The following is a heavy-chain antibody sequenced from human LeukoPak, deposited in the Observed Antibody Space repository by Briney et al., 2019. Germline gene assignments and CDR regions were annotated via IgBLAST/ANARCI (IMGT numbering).Heavy chain of an antibody. CDR2: IKSDGSAT. J-gene: IGHJ4*02. CDR1: GFTFSSYW. V-gene: IGHV3-74*01. Sequence: PGGSLRLSCAASGFTFSSYWMHWVRQAPGKGLVWVSRIKSDGSATSYADSVEGRFTISRDNAKNTLYLQMNSLRAEDTGLYYCARAYGPDYWGQGTLVTVSS. CDR3: ARAYGPDY. D-gene: IGHD4-17*01.